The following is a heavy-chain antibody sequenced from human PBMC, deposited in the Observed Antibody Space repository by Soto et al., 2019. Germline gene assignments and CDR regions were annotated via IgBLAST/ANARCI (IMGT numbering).Heavy chain of an antibody. CDR1: AGSISSYY. CDR2: IYYSGST. D-gene: IGHD3-10*01. V-gene: IGHV4-59*01. J-gene: IGHJ5*02. CDR3: ATAHYYGSASYLWFDP. Sequence: SETLSLTCTVSAGSISSYYWSWIRQPPGKGLEWIGYIYYSGSTNYNPSLKSRVTISVDTSKNQFSLKLSSVTAADTAVYYCATAHYYGSASYLWFDPWGQGTLVTVSS.